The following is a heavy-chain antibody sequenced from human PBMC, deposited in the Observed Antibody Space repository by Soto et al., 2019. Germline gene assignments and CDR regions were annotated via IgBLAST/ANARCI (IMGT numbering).Heavy chain of an antibody. V-gene: IGHV1-58*01. CDR1: GFTFTSSA. J-gene: IGHJ6*02. CDR3: AASTTVVTTYYHYGMDV. D-gene: IGHD4-17*01. Sequence: QMQLVQSGPEVKKPGTSVKVSCKASGFTFTSSAVQWVRQARGQRLEWIGWIVVGSGNTNYAQKFQERVTITRDMSISTAYMELSRLRSEDTAVYYCAASTTVVTTYYHYGMDVWGQGTTVTVSS. CDR2: IVVGSGNT.